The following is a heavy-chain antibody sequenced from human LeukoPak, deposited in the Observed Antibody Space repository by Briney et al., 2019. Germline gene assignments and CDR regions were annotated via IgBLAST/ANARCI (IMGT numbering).Heavy chain of an antibody. V-gene: IGHV4-61*02. CDR2: IYTSGST. J-gene: IGHJ5*02. D-gene: IGHD3-22*01. Sequence: SETLSLTCTVSGGSISSGSYYWGWIRQPAGKGLEWIGRIYTSGSTNYNPSLKSRVTISVDTSKNQFSLKLSSVTAADTAVYYCARHRSYYDSSGYLYNWFDPWGQGTLVTVSS. CDR1: GGSISSGSYY. CDR3: ARHRSYYDSSGYLYNWFDP.